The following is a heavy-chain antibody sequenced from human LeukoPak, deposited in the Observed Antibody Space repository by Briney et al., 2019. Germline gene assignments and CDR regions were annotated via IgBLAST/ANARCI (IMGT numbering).Heavy chain of an antibody. Sequence: GRSLRLSCAASGFTFSTYWMQWVRQAPGKGLVWVSRINRDGSSTSYADSVKGRFTISRDNAKNSLYLQMNSLRAEDTAVYYCARDPPTTTYDFWSGSGAHDAFDIWGQGTMVTVSS. V-gene: IGHV3-74*01. CDR1: GFTFSTYW. J-gene: IGHJ3*02. D-gene: IGHD3-3*01. CDR2: INRDGSST. CDR3: ARDPPTTTYDFWSGSGAHDAFDI.